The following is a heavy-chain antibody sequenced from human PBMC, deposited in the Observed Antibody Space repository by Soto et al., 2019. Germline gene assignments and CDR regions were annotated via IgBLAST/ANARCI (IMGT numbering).Heavy chain of an antibody. J-gene: IGHJ4*01. V-gene: IGHV3-7*01. Sequence: PGGSLRLSCAASGFTFSSYWMSWVRQAPGKGLEWVVNIKQDGSETYYMDSVRGRFTASRDNAKNSVYLQMNSLRAEDTAVYSCARVAYTYGWIYDYWGQGSLVTVSS. CDR1: GFTFSSYW. D-gene: IGHD2-2*02. CDR3: ARVAYTYGWIYDY. CDR2: IKQDGSET.